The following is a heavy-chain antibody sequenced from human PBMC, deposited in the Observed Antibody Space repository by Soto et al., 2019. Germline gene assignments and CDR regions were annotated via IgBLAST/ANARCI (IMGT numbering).Heavy chain of an antibody. J-gene: IGHJ4*02. V-gene: IGHV4-30-2*01. CDR2: IYHSGST. Sequence: SETLSLTCTVSGGSISSGGYSWSWIRQPPGKGLEWIGYIYHSGSTYYNPSLKSRVTISVDRSKNQFSLKLSSVTAADTAVYYCARGPPFGYWGQGTLVTVS. CDR3: ARGPPFGY. D-gene: IGHD3-10*01. CDR1: GGSISSGGYS.